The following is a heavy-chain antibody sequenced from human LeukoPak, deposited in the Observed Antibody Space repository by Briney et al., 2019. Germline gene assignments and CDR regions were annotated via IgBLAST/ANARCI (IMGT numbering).Heavy chain of an antibody. CDR2: INPNSGGT. Sequence: GASVKVSCKASGYTFTGYYMHWVRQAPGQGLEWMGRINPNSGGTNYAQNFQGRVPMTRDTSISTAYMELSRLTSDDTAVYYCTKSSTRNENWFDPWGQGTLVTVSS. V-gene: IGHV1-2*06. J-gene: IGHJ5*02. D-gene: IGHD2-2*01. CDR1: GYTFTGYY. CDR3: TKSSTRNENWFDP.